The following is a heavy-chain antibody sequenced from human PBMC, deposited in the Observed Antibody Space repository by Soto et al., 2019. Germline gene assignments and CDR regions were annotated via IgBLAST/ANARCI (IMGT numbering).Heavy chain of an antibody. Sequence: QVQLVQSGAEVKKPGSSVRVSCKASGDTFTFYSINWVRQAPGLGLEWMGRINPILSMSNYAQRFQGSVTITADASTSTAHMQLSSLRSEATAMYYCESSYGSGYRAFDYWGQGALVSVSS. CDR3: ESSYGSGYRAFDY. D-gene: IGHD3-10*01. CDR2: INPILSMS. J-gene: IGHJ4*02. V-gene: IGHV1-69*02. CDR1: GDTFTFYS.